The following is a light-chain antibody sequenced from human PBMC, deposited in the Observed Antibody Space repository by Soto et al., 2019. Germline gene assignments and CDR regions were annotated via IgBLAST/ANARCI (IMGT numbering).Light chain of an antibody. CDR3: QQSYSTPLT. J-gene: IGKJ4*02. V-gene: IGKV1-39*01. Sequence: DIQMTQSPSSLSASVGDRVTITCRASQTISSYLNWYQQKPGKAPKLLIYTSSSLQSGVPSRFSGGGSGTDFTRTISTLQPEDFATYYCQQSYSTPLTFGGGTKVEVK. CDR1: QTISSY. CDR2: TSS.